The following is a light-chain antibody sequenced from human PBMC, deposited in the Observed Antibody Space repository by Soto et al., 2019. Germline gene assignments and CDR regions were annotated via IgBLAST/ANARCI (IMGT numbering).Light chain of an antibody. CDR1: SSNVGSYF. CDR3: AAWDVSLNGYV. J-gene: IGLJ1*01. Sequence: QSVVTQPPSASGTPGQRVTISCSGSSSNVGSYFVNWYLHIPGAAPKLLIYSDGRRPSGVPDRFSGSKSGPSASLAISGLQSEDEADYYCAAWDVSLNGYVFGTGTKVTVL. V-gene: IGLV1-44*01. CDR2: SDG.